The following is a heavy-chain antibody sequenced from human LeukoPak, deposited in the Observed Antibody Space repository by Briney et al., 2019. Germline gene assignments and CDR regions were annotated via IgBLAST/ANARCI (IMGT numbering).Heavy chain of an antibody. J-gene: IGHJ3*02. CDR2: ISYDGSKK. Sequence: GGSLRLSCAASGFTFSSYAMHWVRQAPGKGLEWVAIISYDGSKKNYADSVKGRFTISRDNAKNSLYLQMNSLRAEDTALYYCARRVTAIRGDAFDIWGQGTMVTVSS. V-gene: IGHV3-30*04. CDR1: GFTFSSYA. D-gene: IGHD2-21*02. CDR3: ARRVTAIRGDAFDI.